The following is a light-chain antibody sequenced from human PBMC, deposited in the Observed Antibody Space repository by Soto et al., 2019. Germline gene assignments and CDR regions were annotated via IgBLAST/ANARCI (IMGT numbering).Light chain of an antibody. V-gene: IGKV3-11*01. J-gene: IGKJ5*01. CDR2: DAS. CDR1: QSVGIF. Sequence: EIVLTQSPATLSLSPGERATLSCRASQSVGIFLAWYQHKPGQAPRLLIFDASNRATGIPARFSGGVSGTDFTLTISSLEPEDFAIYYCQHRRSWPLTFGQGTRLE. CDR3: QHRRSWPLT.